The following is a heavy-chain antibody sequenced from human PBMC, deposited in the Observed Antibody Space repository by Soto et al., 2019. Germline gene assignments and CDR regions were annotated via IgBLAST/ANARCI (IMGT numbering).Heavy chain of an antibody. Sequence: SETLSLTCTVSGGSISGYYWSWIRQPPGKGLEWIGYIYYSGSTNYNPSLKSRVTISVDTSKNQFSLKLSSVTAANTAVYYCARGSGGFDYWGQGTLVTVSS. CDR3: ARGSGGFDY. V-gene: IGHV4-59*01. CDR1: GGSISGYY. D-gene: IGHD3-16*01. CDR2: IYYSGST. J-gene: IGHJ4*02.